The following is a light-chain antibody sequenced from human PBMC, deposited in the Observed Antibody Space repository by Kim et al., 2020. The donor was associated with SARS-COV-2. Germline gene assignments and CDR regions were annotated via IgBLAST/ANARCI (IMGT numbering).Light chain of an antibody. CDR2: GKN. Sequence: SSELTQDPAVSVALGQTVRITCQGDSLRSNYASWYQQKPGQAPVLVIYGKNNRPSGIPDRFSGSSSGNTASLTITGAQAEDEADYYCNSRDTSGNHLVFG. CDR1: SLRSNY. CDR3: NSRDTSGNHLV. V-gene: IGLV3-19*01. J-gene: IGLJ2*01.